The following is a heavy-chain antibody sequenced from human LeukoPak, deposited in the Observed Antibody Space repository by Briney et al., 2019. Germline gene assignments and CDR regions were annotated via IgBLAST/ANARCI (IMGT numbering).Heavy chain of an antibody. V-gene: IGHV3-30-3*01. D-gene: IGHD2-2*01. CDR3: AKDPSAAKRADAFDI. J-gene: IGHJ3*02. Sequence: GGSLRLSCAVSGFTFSRYTMHWVRQAPGQGLEWVAVISIDGNTKYHADSVRGRFTISRDNSKNTLYLQMNSLRAEDTAVYYCAKDPSAAKRADAFDIWGQGTMVTVSS. CDR2: ISIDGNTK. CDR1: GFTFSRYT.